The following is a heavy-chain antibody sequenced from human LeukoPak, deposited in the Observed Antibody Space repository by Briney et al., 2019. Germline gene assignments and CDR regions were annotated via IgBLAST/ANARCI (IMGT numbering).Heavy chain of an antibody. Sequence: SETLSLTCIVSGGSISGYYWNWIRQPAGKGLEWIGRMYTSGSTNYNPPLRSRVTMSVDTSKNQFSLRLSSVTAADTAVYYCARGGYYGSGSYTVDVWGKGTTVTVSS. CDR2: MYTSGST. J-gene: IGHJ6*04. CDR3: ARGGYYGSGSYTVDV. CDR1: GGSISGYY. V-gene: IGHV4-4*07. D-gene: IGHD3-10*01.